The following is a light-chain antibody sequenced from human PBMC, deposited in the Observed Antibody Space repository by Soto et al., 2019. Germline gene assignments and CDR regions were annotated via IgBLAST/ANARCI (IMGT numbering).Light chain of an antibody. J-gene: IGKJ1*01. CDR1: QPISRN. V-gene: IGKV3-15*01. CDR2: GAS. CDR3: QQYNTWPRT. Sequence: EIVMTQSPATLSVSPGQGATLSCRASQPISRNLAWYQQKPGQAPRLLMYGASTSATDIPGRFSGGGSGTEFTLTISSLQSEDFAIYFCQQYNTWPRTFGQGTKVEVK.